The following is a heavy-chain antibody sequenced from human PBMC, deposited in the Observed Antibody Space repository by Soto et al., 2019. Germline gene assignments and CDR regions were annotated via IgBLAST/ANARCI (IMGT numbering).Heavy chain of an antibody. CDR3: ARADIVVVPAEPWWKDYYYYMDV. V-gene: IGHV1-18*01. CDR2: ISAYNGNT. Sequence: ASVKVSCKASGYTFTSYGISWVRQAPGQGLEWMGWISAYNGNTNYAQKLQGRVTMTTDTSTSTAYMELRSLRSDDTAVYYCARADIVVVPAEPWWKDYYYYMDVWGKGTTVTVSS. D-gene: IGHD2-2*01. CDR1: GYTFTSYG. J-gene: IGHJ6*03.